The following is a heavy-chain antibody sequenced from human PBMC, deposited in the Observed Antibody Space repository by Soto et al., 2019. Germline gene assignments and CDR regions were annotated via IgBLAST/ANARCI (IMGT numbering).Heavy chain of an antibody. Sequence: VQLVESGGGLVQPGGSLRLSCAASGFTFSSYSMNWVRQAPGKGLEWVSYISSSSSTIYYADSVKGRFTISRDNAKNSLYLQMNSLRAEDTAVYYCARSASPTYMDVWGKGTTVTVSS. CDR1: GFTFSSYS. J-gene: IGHJ6*03. CDR2: ISSSSSTI. V-gene: IGHV3-48*01. CDR3: ARSASPTYMDV.